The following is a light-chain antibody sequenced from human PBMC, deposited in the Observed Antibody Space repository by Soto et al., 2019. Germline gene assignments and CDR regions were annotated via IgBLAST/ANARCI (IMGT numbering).Light chain of an antibody. CDR1: QSISIY. CDR2: GAS. CDR3: QQSYRTVIT. V-gene: IGKV1-39*01. Sequence: DIRMTQSPSSLSASVGDSVTITCRASQSISIYLNWYQQKPGKAPKLLISGASTLQSGVPSRFSGGGSGSEFTLTISRLQPEDFATYYCQQSYRTVITFGQGTRLEIK. J-gene: IGKJ5*01.